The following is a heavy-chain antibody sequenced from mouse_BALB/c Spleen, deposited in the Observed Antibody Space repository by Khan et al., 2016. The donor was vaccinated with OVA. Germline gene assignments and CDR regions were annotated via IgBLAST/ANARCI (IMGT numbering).Heavy chain of an antibody. Sequence: EVQLQESGPGLVKPSQSLSLTCTVTGYSITSNYAWSWIRQFPGNKLEWMGYISYSGSTNYNPSLQSRISVTRDTPANHLLLQFNSVTTDDPATYDGAIQNYYGYALVDWGQGTSVTVSS. CDR1: GYSITSNYA. J-gene: IGHJ4*01. CDR3: AIQNYYGYALVD. V-gene: IGHV3-2*02. CDR2: ISYSGST. D-gene: IGHD1-1*01.